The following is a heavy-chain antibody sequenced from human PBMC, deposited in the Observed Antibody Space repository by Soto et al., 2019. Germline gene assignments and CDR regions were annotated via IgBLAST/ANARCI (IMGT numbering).Heavy chain of an antibody. CDR2: ITASGDAA. J-gene: IGHJ4*01. V-gene: IGHV3-23*01. CDR3: TTDSHLTMRLVRFDF. D-gene: IGHD3-9*01. CDR1: GYTFGNSA. Sequence: GGSLRLSCAASGYTFGNSAMYWIRQAPGKGLDCVSGITASGDAADYAEPVKGRFTISRDNSKNTLYLQMDSLRVEDTAVYYCTTDSHLTMRLVRFDFWGHGALVTVSS.